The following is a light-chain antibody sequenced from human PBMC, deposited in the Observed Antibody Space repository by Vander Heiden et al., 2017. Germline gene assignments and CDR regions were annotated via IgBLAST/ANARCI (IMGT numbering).Light chain of an antibody. V-gene: IGLV2-14*01. CDR3: SSYTSSSTYV. Sequence: QSALTQPASVSGSPGLSITISCTGTSSDVVGYNYVSWYQQHPGKAPKVMIYDVSNRPSGVSNRFSGSKSGNTASLTISGLQAEDEADYYCSSYTSSSTYVFGTGTKVTVL. CDR2: DVS. CDR1: SSDVVGYNY. J-gene: IGLJ1*01.